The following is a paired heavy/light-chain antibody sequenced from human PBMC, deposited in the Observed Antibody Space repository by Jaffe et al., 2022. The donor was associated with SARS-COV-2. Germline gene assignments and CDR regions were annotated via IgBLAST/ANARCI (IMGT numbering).Light chain of an antibody. CDR2: GAS. CDR3: QQYGSSPQMYT. Sequence: EIVLTQSPGTLSLSPGERATLSCRASQSVSSSYLAWYQQKPGQAPRLLIYGASSRATGIPDRFSGSGSGTDFTLTISRLEPEDFAVYYCQQYGSSPQMYTFGQGTKLEIK. CDR1: QSVSSSY. J-gene: IGKJ2*01. V-gene: IGKV3-20*01.
Heavy chain of an antibody. CDR2: IYTSGST. J-gene: IGHJ6*02. Sequence: QVQLQESGPGLVKPSQTLSLTCTVSGGSISSGSYYWSWIRQPAGKGLEWIGRIYTSGSTNYNPSLKSRVTISVDTSKNQFSLKLSSVTAADTAVYYCARDLYYDFWSGYSNYYYYYGMDVWGQGTTVTVSS. V-gene: IGHV4-61*02. CDR3: ARDLYYDFWSGYSNYYYYYGMDV. CDR1: GGSISSGSYY. D-gene: IGHD3-3*01.